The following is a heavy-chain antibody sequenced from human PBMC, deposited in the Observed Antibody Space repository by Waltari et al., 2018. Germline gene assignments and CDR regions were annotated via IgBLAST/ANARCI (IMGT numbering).Heavy chain of an antibody. CDR2: ISYDGSSK. CDR3: ARELSPYYLYYHMDV. CDR1: RFTFSSYG. Sequence: QVQLVESGGGVVQPGRSLRLSCAASRFTFSSYGIHWVRQAPGKGLEWVAVISYDGSSKYYADSVRGRFTISRDNSKNTLYLQMNSLRAEDTAVYYCARELSPYYLYYHMDVWGKGTTVTVSS. J-gene: IGHJ6*03. D-gene: IGHD3-16*01. V-gene: IGHV3-30*03.